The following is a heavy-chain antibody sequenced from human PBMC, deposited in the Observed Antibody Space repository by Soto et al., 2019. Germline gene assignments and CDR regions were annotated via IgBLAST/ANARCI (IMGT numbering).Heavy chain of an antibody. V-gene: IGHV3-13*01. D-gene: IGHD6-19*01. CDR2: IGTAGDT. J-gene: IGHJ3*02. CDR1: GFTFSSYD. Sequence: GGSLRLSCAASGFTFSSYDMHWVRQATGKGLEWVSAIGTAGDTYYPGSVKGRFTISRENAKNSLYLQMNSLRAEDTAVYYCARVPPSSGWHLGANDAFDIWGQGTMVTVSS. CDR3: ARVPPSSGWHLGANDAFDI.